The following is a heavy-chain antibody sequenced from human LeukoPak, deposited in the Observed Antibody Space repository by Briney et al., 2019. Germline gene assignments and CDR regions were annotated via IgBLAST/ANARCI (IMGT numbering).Heavy chain of an antibody. J-gene: IGHJ4*02. CDR1: GGSISRGGYY. CDR3: ASNYYDSSGYPSYYFDY. CDR2: IYYSGST. V-gene: IGHV4-31*03. D-gene: IGHD3-22*01. Sequence: TLSLTCTVSGGSISRGGYYWSWIRQHPGKGLEWIGYIYYSGSTYYNPSLKSRVTISVDTSKNQFSLKLSSVTAADTAVYYCASNYYDSSGYPSYYFDYWGQGTLVTASS.